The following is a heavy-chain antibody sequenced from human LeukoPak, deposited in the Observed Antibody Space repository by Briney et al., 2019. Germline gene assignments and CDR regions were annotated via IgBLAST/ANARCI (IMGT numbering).Heavy chain of an antibody. CDR3: AREGPVDTAMGY. Sequence: GASVKVSCKASGYTFTGYYMHWVRQAPGQGLEWMGWISAYNGNTNYAQKLQGRVTMTTDTSTSTAYMELRSLRSDDTAVYYCAREGPVDTAMGYWGQGTLVTVSS. D-gene: IGHD5-18*01. CDR1: GYTFTGYY. CDR2: ISAYNGNT. V-gene: IGHV1-18*04. J-gene: IGHJ4*02.